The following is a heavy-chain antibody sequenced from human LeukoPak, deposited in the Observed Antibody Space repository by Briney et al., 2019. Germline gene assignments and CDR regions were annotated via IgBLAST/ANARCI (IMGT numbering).Heavy chain of an antibody. V-gene: IGHV4-34*01. CDR1: GGSFSGYY. J-gene: IGHJ6*03. Sequence: SETLSLTCAVYGGSFSGYYWSWIRQPPGKGLEWIGEINHSGSTNYNPSLKSRVTISVDTSKNQFSLKLSSVTAADTAVYYCASGVYYYYMDVRGKGTTVTISS. CDR3: ASGVYYYYMDV. CDR2: INHSGST.